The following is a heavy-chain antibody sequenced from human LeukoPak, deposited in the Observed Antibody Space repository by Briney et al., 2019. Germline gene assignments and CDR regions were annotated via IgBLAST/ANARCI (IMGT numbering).Heavy chain of an antibody. CDR2: ISWNSGSI. V-gene: IGHV3-9*01. Sequence: GGSLRLSCAASGFTFDDYAMHWVRQAPGKGLEWVSGISWNSGSIGYADSVKGRFTISRDNAKNSLYLQMNSLRAEDTALYYCAEDKSGTRMGDFDYWGQGTLVTVSS. J-gene: IGHJ4*02. CDR1: GFTFDDYA. CDR3: AEDKSGTRMGDFDY. D-gene: IGHD6-13*01.